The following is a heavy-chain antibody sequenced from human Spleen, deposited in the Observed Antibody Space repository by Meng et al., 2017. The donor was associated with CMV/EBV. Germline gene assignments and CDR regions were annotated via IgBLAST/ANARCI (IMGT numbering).Heavy chain of an antibody. J-gene: IGHJ3*02. V-gene: IGHV6-1*01. D-gene: IGHD3-22*01. CDR2: TYYRSKWYN. CDR3: ARGRTYYYDSNAYFEI. CDR1: GDSVSSNSAA. Sequence: SQTLSLTCAISGDSVSSNSAAWNWIRQPPSRGLEWLGRTYYRSKWYNDYAVSVKSRITINPDTSKNQFSLQLNSVTPEDTAVYYCARGRTYYYDSNAYFEIWGQGTLVTVSS.